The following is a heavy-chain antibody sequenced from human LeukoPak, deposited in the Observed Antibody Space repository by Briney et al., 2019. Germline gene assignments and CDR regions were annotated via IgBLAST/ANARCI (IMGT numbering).Heavy chain of an antibody. CDR3: AGSLVVVFTYHAFDI. D-gene: IGHD2-15*01. V-gene: IGHV1-69*05. CDR1: GGTFSSYA. CDR2: IIPIFGAA. J-gene: IGHJ3*02. Sequence: GASVKVSCKASGGTFSSYAISWVRQAPGQGLEWMGGIIPIFGAANYAQKFQGRVTITTDESTSTAYMELSSLRSEDTAVYYCAGSLVVVFTYHAFDIWGQGTMVTVSS.